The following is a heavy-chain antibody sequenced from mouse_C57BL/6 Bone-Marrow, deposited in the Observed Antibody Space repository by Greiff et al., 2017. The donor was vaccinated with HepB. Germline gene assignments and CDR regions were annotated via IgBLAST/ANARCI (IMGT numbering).Heavy chain of an antibody. V-gene: IGHV5-17*01. J-gene: IGHJ2*01. CDR1: GFTFSDYG. CDR2: ISSGRSTI. CDR3: ARDYYGRSAWDY. D-gene: IGHD1-1*01. Sequence: EVLLVESGGGLVKPGGSLKLSCAASGFTFSDYGMHWVRQAPEQGLEWVAYISSGRSTIYYADTVKGRFTISRDNAKNTLFLQMTSLRSEDTAMYYCARDYYGRSAWDYWGQGTTLTVAS.